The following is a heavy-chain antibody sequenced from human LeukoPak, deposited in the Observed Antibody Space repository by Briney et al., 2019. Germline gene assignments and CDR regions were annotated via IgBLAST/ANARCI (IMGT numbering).Heavy chain of an antibody. J-gene: IGHJ4*02. CDR1: GGSISSGSYY. D-gene: IGHD4-17*01. CDR3: ARAGTNLGDYDY. CDR2: IYTSGST. Sequence: SETLSLTCTVSGGSISSGSYYWSCIRQPAGNGLEWIGRIYTSGSTNYNPSLKSRVTTSVDTSKNQFSLKLSSMTAADTAVYYCARAGTNLGDYDYWGQGTLVTVSS. V-gene: IGHV4-61*02.